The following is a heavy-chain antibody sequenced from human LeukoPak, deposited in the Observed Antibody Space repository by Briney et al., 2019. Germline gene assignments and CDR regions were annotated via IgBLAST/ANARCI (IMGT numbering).Heavy chain of an antibody. D-gene: IGHD2-15*01. V-gene: IGHV3-23*01. CDR3: AKSRGVLPYYYYYAMDV. Sequence: SGGSLRLSCAAFGFTFSSYAMSCVRRAPGKGLEWVSAISGSGGSTYYADSVKGRFTISRDNSKNTLYLQMNSLRAEDTAVYYCAKSRGVLPYYYYYAMDVWGQGTTVTVSS. CDR1: GFTFSSYA. CDR2: ISGSGGST. J-gene: IGHJ6*02.